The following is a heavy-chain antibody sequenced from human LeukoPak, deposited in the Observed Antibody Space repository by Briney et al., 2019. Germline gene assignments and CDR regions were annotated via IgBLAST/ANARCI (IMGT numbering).Heavy chain of an antibody. D-gene: IGHD5-18*01. CDR3: ARGERGYRYGFEYFQK. V-gene: IGHV4-38-2*02. CDR2: IYHSGST. J-gene: IGHJ1*01. Sequence: ASETLSLTCTVSGYSISSGYYWGWIRQPPGKGLEWIGSIYHSGSTYYNPSLKSRVTISVDTSKNQFSLKLSSVTAADTAVYYCARGERGYRYGFEYFQKWGQGTLVTVSS. CDR1: GYSISSGYY.